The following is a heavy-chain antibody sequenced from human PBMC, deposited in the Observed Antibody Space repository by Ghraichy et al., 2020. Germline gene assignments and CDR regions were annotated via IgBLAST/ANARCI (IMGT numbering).Heavy chain of an antibody. CDR1: GFIFNKYG. CDR3: AKERDTSGYYSFRGDYYGMDV. D-gene: IGHD3-22*01. V-gene: IGHV3-30*18. J-gene: IGHJ6*02. CDR2: ISYDGSNK. Sequence: GESLNISCAASGFIFNKYGMHWVRQAPGKGLEWVAVISYDGSNKKYAESGRFTISRDNSKNTLYLQMNSLRVEDTAVYYCAKERDTSGYYSFRGDYYGMDVWGQGTTVTVSS.